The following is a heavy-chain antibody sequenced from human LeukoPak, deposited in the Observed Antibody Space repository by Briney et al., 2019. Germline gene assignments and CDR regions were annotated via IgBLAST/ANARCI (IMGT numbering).Heavy chain of an antibody. D-gene: IGHD3-22*01. J-gene: IGHJ4*02. CDR3: ARTDYYDKSIDY. CDR2: ISTGSSFI. CDR1: GFTFSSYS. Sequence: GGSLRLSCAASGFTFSSYSMNWVRQAPGKGLEWVSSISTGSSFIYYADSVKGRFTISRDIAKNSLYPQMNSLRAEDTAVYYCARTDYYDKSIDYWGQGTLVTVSS. V-gene: IGHV3-21*01.